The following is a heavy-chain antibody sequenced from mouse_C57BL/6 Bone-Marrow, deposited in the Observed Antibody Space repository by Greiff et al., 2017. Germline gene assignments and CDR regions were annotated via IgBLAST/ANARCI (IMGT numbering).Heavy chain of an antibody. Sequence: QVQLQQPGAELVKPGASVKLSCKASGYTFTSYWMQWVKQRPGQGLEWIGEIDPSDSYTNYNQKSKGKATLTVDTSSSTAYMQLSSLTSEDSAVYYCARFYYGSSYRYFDVWGTGTTVTVSS. V-gene: IGHV1-50*01. CDR2: IDPSDSYT. CDR1: GYTFTSYW. CDR3: ARFYYGSSYRYFDV. D-gene: IGHD1-1*01. J-gene: IGHJ1*03.